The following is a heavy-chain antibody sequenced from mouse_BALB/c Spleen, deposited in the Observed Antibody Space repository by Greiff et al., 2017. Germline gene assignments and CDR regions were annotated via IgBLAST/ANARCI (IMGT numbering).Heavy chain of an antibody. Sequence: EVQGVESGGGLVKLGGSLKLSCAASGFTFSSYYMSWVRQTPEKRLELVAAINSNGGSTYYPDTVKGRFTISRDNAKNTLYLQMSSLKSEDTALYYCARHYGSSYVDYWGQGTTLTVSS. V-gene: IGHV5-6-2*01. CDR3: ARHYGSSYVDY. J-gene: IGHJ2*01. D-gene: IGHD1-1*01. CDR1: GFTFSSYY. CDR2: INSNGGST.